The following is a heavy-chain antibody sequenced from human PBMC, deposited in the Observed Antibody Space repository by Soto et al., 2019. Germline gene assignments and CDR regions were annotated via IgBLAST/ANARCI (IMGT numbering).Heavy chain of an antibody. D-gene: IGHD6-19*01. J-gene: IGHJ6*02. CDR1: GGTFSSYA. Sequence: SVKVSCKASGGTFSSYAISWVRQAPGQGLEWMGGIIPIFGTANYAQKFQGRVTITADESTSTAYMELSSLRSEDTAVYYCARFGSSGWYSYYYGMDVWGQGTTVTVSS. CDR2: IIPIFGTA. V-gene: IGHV1-69*13. CDR3: ARFGSSGWYSYYYGMDV.